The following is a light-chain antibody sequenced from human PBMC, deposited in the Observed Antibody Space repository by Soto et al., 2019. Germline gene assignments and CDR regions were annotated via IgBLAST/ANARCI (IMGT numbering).Light chain of an antibody. J-gene: IGKJ1*01. CDR1: QSISTW. Sequence: DIQITQSPSTLPASVGDRVTITCRASQSISTWLAWYQQKPGKATNLLIYHASNLESGVPSRFSGSGSGTEFTLTISSLQPDDFATYYCQQYNSYSFGQGTKVDI. CDR3: QQYNSYS. CDR2: HAS. V-gene: IGKV1-5*01.